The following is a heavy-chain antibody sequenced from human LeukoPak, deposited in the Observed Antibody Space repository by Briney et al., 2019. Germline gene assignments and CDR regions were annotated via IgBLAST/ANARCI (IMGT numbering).Heavy chain of an antibody. CDR3: AKADYGDYEGICFDY. V-gene: IGHV3-23*01. Sequence: GGSLRLSCAASGFTFSSYAMSRVRQAPGKGLEWVSAISGSGGSTYYADPVKGRFTISRDNSKNTLYLQMNSLRAEDTAVYYCAKADYGDYEGICFDYWGQGTLVTVSS. D-gene: IGHD4-17*01. CDR1: GFTFSSYA. CDR2: ISGSGGST. J-gene: IGHJ4*02.